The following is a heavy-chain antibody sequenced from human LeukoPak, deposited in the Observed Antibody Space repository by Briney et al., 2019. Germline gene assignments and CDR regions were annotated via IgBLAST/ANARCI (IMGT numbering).Heavy chain of an antibody. J-gene: IGHJ3*02. CDR2: IIPILGIA. Sequence: GASVKVSCKASGGTFSSYTISWVRQAPGQGLEWMGRIIPILGIANYAQKFQGRVTITADESTSTAYMELSSLRSEDTAVYYCASPQNSSGLPVGAFDIWGQGTMVTVSS. CDR1: GGTFSSYT. CDR3: ASPQNSSGLPVGAFDI. V-gene: IGHV1-69*02. D-gene: IGHD6-19*01.